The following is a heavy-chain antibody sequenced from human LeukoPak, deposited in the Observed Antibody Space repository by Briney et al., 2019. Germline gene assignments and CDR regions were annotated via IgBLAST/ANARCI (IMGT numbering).Heavy chain of an antibody. CDR1: GGSFSGYY. Sequence: SETLSLTCAVYGGSFSGYYWSWIRQPPGKGLEWIGEINHSGSTNYNPSLKSRVTISVDTSKNQFSLKLSSVTAADTAVYYCARDSIAVAGTMYYFDYWGQGTLVTVSS. CDR3: ARDSIAVAGTMYYFDY. CDR2: INHSGST. V-gene: IGHV4-34*01. J-gene: IGHJ4*02. D-gene: IGHD6-19*01.